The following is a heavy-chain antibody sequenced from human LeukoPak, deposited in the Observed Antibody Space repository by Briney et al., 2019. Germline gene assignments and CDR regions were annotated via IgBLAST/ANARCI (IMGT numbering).Heavy chain of an antibody. CDR1: GYTFTSYG. CDR3: ARVQPSYDFWSGYYGLFDY. CDR2: ISAYNGNT. Sequence: ASVKVSCKASGYTFTSYGISWVRQAPGQGPEWMGWISAYNGNTNYAQKLQGRVTMTTDTSTSTAYMELRSLRSDDTAVYYCARVQPSYDFWSGYYGLFDYWGQGTLVTVSS. D-gene: IGHD3-3*01. J-gene: IGHJ4*02. V-gene: IGHV1-18*01.